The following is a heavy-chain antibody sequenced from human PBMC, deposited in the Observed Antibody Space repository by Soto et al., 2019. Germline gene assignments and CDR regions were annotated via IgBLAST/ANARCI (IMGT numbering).Heavy chain of an antibody. CDR1: GFTFDDYT. CDR3: AKDIGSSWYYPDY. CDR2: ISWDGGST. V-gene: IGHV3-43*01. Sequence: EVQLVESGGVVVKPGGSLRLSCAASGFTFDDYTMHWVRQAPGKGLEWVPLISWDGGSTYYADSVKGRFTISRDNSKNSLYLQMNSLRTEDTALYYCAKDIGSSWYYPDYWGQGTLVTVSS. J-gene: IGHJ4*02. D-gene: IGHD6-13*01.